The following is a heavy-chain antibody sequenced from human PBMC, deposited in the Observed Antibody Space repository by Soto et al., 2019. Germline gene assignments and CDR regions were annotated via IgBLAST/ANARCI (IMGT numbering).Heavy chain of an antibody. J-gene: IGHJ4*02. CDR1: GFTVSSNY. V-gene: IGHV3-53*01. Sequence: QAGGSLRLSCAASGFTVSSNYMSWVRQAPGKGLEWVSVIYSGGSTYYADSVKGRFTISRDNSKNTLSLQMNSLGAEDTAVYYCARVTASGSFDYWRQGTLVTVSS. CDR3: ARVTASGSFDY. CDR2: IYSGGST. D-gene: IGHD3-10*01.